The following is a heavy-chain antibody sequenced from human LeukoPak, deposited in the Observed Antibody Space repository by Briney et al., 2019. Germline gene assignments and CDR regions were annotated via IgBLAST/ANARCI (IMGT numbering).Heavy chain of an antibody. CDR1: GGSISSYY. V-gene: IGHV4-59*01. CDR2: IYYSGST. J-gene: IGHJ6*02. D-gene: IGHD3-16*01. Sequence: SETLSLTCTVSGGSISSYYWSRIRQPPGKGLEWIGYIYYSGSTNYNPSLKSRVTISVDTSKNQFSLKLSSVTAADTAVYYCARLLKGGYYYGMDVWGQGTTVTVSS. CDR3: ARLLKGGYYYGMDV.